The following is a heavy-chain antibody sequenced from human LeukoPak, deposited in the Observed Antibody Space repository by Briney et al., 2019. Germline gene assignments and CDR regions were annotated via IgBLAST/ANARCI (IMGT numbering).Heavy chain of an antibody. D-gene: IGHD7-27*01. CDR2: ISGSGGST. V-gene: IGHV3-23*01. CDR3: AKATGDLSGSLDY. J-gene: IGHJ4*02. Sequence: PGGSLRLSCAASGFTFSSYAMSWVRQAPGKGLEWVSAISGSGGSTYSADSVKGRFTISRDNSKNTLYLQMNSLRAGDTAVYYCAKATGDLSGSLDYWGQGTLVTVSS. CDR1: GFTFSSYA.